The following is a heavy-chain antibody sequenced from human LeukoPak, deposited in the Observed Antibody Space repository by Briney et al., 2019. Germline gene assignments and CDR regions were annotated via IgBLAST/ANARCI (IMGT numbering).Heavy chain of an antibody. V-gene: IGHV4-38-2*02. CDR1: GYSISSGFY. Sequence: SETLSLTCTVSGYSISSGFYWGWIRQPPGKGLEWIGNIYHSGSTYYNPSLKSRVTISVDTSKNQFSLKLSSVTAADTAVYYCARDYGDYDWFDPWGPGTLVTVSS. D-gene: IGHD4-17*01. J-gene: IGHJ5*02. CDR3: ARDYGDYDWFDP. CDR2: IYHSGST.